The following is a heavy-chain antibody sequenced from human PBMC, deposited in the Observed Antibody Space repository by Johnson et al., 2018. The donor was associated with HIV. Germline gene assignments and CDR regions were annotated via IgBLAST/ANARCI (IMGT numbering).Heavy chain of an antibody. CDR2: ISFDGTNK. J-gene: IGHJ3*02. Sequence: QVQLVESGGGLVQPGRSLRLSCAASGFTFDDYAMHWVRQAPGKGLEWVSVISFDGTNKYSPDSVKGRFTISRDNSKNTLYLQMNSLGAEDTAMYYCAKQVRAYSSSSLAFDIWGQGTMVTVSS. CDR1: GFTFDDYA. CDR3: AKQVRAYSSSSLAFDI. V-gene: IGHV3-30*18. D-gene: IGHD6-6*01.